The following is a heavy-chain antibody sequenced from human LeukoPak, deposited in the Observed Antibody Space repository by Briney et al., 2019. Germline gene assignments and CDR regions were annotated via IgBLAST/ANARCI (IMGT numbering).Heavy chain of an antibody. V-gene: IGHV4-59*08. CDR1: GGSISSYY. Sequence: SETLSLTCTVSGGSISSYYWSWIRQPPGKGLEWIGYIYYSGSTNYNPSLKSRVTISVDTSKNQFYLKLSSVNAADTDVYYCARPSMYYYYGMDVWGQGTTVTVSS. CDR3: ARPSMYYYYGMDV. J-gene: IGHJ6*02. CDR2: IYYSGST.